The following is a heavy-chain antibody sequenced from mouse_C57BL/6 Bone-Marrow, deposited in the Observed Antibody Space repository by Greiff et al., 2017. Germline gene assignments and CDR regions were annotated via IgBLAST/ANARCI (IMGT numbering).Heavy chain of an antibody. J-gene: IGHJ3*01. CDR3: GRDRWFAY. Sequence: VQLQQPGAELVRPGSSVKLSCKASGYTFTSYWMDWVKQRPGQGLEWIGNIYPSDSETHYNQKFKDKATLTVDKSSSTAYMQLSSLTSEDSAVYYGGRDRWFAYGGQGTLVTVSA. CDR2: IYPSDSET. CDR1: GYTFTSYW. V-gene: IGHV1-61*01.